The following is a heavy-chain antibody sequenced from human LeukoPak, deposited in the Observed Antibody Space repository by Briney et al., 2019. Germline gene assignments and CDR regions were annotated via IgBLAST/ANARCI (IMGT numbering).Heavy chain of an antibody. CDR2: LSYYVRTK. V-gene: IGHV3-30*03. CDR1: GFNFISYA. CDR3: ARLQRRSGYEYYPLDL. Sequence: GGALRLSCAASGFNFISYAMGWVRQPRGKGLEWEAVLSYYVRTKYYAASVTRRFTISSDNSKNTVYLQMNSLKTEHTAVYYCARLQRRSGYEYYPLDLWGQGTTVTVSS. J-gene: IGHJ6*02. D-gene: IGHD3-3*01.